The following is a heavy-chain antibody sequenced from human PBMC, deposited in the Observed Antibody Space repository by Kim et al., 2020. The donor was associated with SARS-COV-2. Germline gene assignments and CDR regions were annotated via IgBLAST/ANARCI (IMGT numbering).Heavy chain of an antibody. J-gene: IGHJ4*02. CDR2: TYYRSKWYN. D-gene: IGHD3-16*01. CDR1: GDSVSSNSGG. CDR3: ASESGGVRRNFGY. Sequence: SQTLSLTCVISGDSVSSNSGGWNWIRQSPSRGLEWLGRTYYRSKWYNDYAVSVRSRITISPDTSKNQFSLQLNSVTPEDTAVYYCASESGGVRRNFGYWGQGTLFTVSS. V-gene: IGHV6-1*01.